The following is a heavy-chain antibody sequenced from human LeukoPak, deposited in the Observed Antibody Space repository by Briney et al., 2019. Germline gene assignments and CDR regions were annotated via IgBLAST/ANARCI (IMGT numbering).Heavy chain of an antibody. CDR3: ATVSSSWPEVRFDP. CDR1: GGTFSSYA. D-gene: IGHD6-13*01. V-gene: IGHV1-24*01. Sequence: ASVKVSCKASGGTFSSYAISWVRQAPGKGLEWMGGFDPGDGETIYAQKFQGRVTMTEDTSTDTAYMELSSLRSEDTAMYYCATVSSSWPEVRFDPWGQGTLVTVSS. J-gene: IGHJ5*02. CDR2: FDPGDGET.